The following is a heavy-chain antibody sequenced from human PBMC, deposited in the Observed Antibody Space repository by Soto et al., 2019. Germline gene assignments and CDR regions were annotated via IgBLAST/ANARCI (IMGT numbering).Heavy chain of an antibody. CDR2: ISSNGGST. Sequence: PGGSLRLSCAASGFTFSSYAMHWVRQAPGKGLEYVSAISSNGGSTYYANSVKGRFTISRDNSKNTLYLQMGSLRAEDMAVYYCARGQTHYYGSGSYFEYYGMDVWGQGTTVTVSS. CDR3: ARGQTHYYGSGSYFEYYGMDV. V-gene: IGHV3-64*01. CDR1: GFTFSSYA. D-gene: IGHD3-10*01. J-gene: IGHJ6*02.